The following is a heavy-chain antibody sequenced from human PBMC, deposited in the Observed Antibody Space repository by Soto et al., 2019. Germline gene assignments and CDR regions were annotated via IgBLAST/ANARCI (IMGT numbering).Heavy chain of an antibody. CDR3: ARPGTTDTAMVTSDY. V-gene: IGHV1-46*01. J-gene: IGHJ4*02. CDR1: GYTFTSYY. D-gene: IGHD5-18*01. Sequence: ASVKVSCKASGYTFTSYYMHWVRQAPGQGLEWMGIINPSDGSTTYAQKFQGRVTMTRDTSTNTVYMELSSLRSEDTAVYYCARPGTTDTAMVTSDYWGQGTLVTVSS. CDR2: INPSDGST.